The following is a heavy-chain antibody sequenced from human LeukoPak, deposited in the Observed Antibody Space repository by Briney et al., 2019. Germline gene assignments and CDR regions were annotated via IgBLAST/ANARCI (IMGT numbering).Heavy chain of an antibody. CDR3: NYYDSSGYDPVDY. D-gene: IGHD3-22*01. V-gene: IGHV1-69*05. CDR2: IIPIFGTA. J-gene: IGHJ4*02. Sequence: SVKVSCKASGGTFSSYAISWVRQAPGQGLEWMGGIIPIFGTANYAQKFQGRVTITTDESTSTAYMELSSLRSEDTAVYHCNYYDSSGYDPVDYWGQGTLVTVSS. CDR1: GGTFSSYA.